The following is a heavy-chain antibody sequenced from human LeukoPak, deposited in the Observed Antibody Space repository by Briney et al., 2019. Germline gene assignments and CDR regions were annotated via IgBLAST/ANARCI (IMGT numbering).Heavy chain of an antibody. CDR1: GGSISSGGYY. V-gene: IGHV4-31*03. J-gene: IGHJ4*02. Sequence: SETLSLTCTVSGGSISSGGYYWSWIRQHPGKGLEWIGYIYYSGSTYYSLSLKSRVTISVDTSKNQFSLKLSSVTAADTAVYYCARGLQQQLDQEYFDYWGQGTLVTVSS. D-gene: IGHD6-13*01. CDR3: ARGLQQQLDQEYFDY. CDR2: IYYSGST.